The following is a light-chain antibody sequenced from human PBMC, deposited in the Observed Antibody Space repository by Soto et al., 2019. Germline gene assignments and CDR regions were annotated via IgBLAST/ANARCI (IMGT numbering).Light chain of an antibody. V-gene: IGLV1-40*01. CDR3: QCYDSSLSGSV. J-gene: IGLJ3*02. CDR1: SSNIGAGYD. Sequence: QSVLTQPPSVSGAPGQRVTISCTGSSSNIGAGYDVHWYQQRPGTAPKLLIYGNSNRPSGVPDRFSGSKSGTSASLAITGLQAEDEADYYCQCYDSSLSGSVFGGGTKLTVL. CDR2: GNS.